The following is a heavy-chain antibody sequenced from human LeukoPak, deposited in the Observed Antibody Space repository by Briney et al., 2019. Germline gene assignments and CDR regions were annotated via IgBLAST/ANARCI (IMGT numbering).Heavy chain of an antibody. CDR3: ARVPVEGNWFDP. J-gene: IGHJ5*02. Sequence: ASVKVSCKASGYTFTNYYIHWVRQAPGQGLECMGIINPSGGSTSYAQKFQGRVTMTRDMSTSTVYMELSSLRSEDTAVYYCARVPVEGNWFDPWGQGTLVTVSS. V-gene: IGHV1-46*01. CDR2: INPSGGST. CDR1: GYTFTNYY. D-gene: IGHD5-24*01.